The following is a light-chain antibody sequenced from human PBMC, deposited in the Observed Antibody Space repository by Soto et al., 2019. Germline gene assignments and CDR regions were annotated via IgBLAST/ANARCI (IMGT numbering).Light chain of an antibody. J-gene: IGKJ1*01. CDR3: QQYNSYSRT. CDR1: QSISSW. V-gene: IGKV1-5*01. Sequence: DIQMTQSPSTLSASVGDRVTITCRASQSISSWLAWYQQKPGKAPNLLIYAASSLKSGVPSRFSGSGSGTEFTLTISSLQPDDFATYYCQQYNSYSRTFGQGTRWIS. CDR2: AAS.